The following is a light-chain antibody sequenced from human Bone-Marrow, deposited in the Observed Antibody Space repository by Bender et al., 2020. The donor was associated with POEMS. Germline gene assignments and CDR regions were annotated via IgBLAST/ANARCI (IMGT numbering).Light chain of an antibody. CDR2: FEGSGNY. V-gene: IGLV4-60*03. CDR3: ETWDSNSRV. CDR1: SGHSTYI. J-gene: IGLJ2*01. Sequence: QPVLTQSSSASASLGSSVKLTCTLSSGHSTYIIAWHQQQPGKAPRYLMEFEGSGNYNKGSGVPDRFSGSSSGDDRYLTIANLQSEDEADYYCETWDSNSRVFGGGTKLTVL.